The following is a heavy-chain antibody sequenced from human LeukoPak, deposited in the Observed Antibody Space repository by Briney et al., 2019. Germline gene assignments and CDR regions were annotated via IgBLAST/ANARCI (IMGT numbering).Heavy chain of an antibody. CDR2: ISGSGGST. CDR1: GFTFSSYA. CDR3: ASNPHCSGGSCYNSYYMDV. Sequence: GGSLRLSFAASGFTFSSYAMSWVRQAPAKGLEWVEGISGSGGSTYYADSVKGRFTISRDNSKNTLYLQMNSLRAEDTAVYYCASNPHCSGGSCYNSYYMDVWGKGTTVTVSS. J-gene: IGHJ6*03. D-gene: IGHD2-15*01. V-gene: IGHV3-23*01.